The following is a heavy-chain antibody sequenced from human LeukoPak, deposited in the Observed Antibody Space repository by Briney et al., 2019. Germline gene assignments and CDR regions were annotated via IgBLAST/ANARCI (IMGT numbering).Heavy chain of an antibody. Sequence: PGGSLRLSCAASGFTFSSYSMSWVRQAPGKGLEWVAVISYDGSNKYYADSVKGRFTISRDNSKNTLYLQMNSLRAEDTAVYYCAITMVRGAEVYYWGQGTLVTVSS. CDR2: ISYDGSNK. J-gene: IGHJ4*02. CDR1: GFTFSSYS. D-gene: IGHD3-10*01. V-gene: IGHV3-30*03. CDR3: AITMVRGAEVYY.